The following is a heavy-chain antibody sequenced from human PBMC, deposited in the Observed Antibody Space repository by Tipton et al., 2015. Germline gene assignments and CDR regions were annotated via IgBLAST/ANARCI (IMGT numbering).Heavy chain of an antibody. CDR1: GFTFSSYA. V-gene: IGHV3-23*01. CDR3: AKDLGYCSSTSCFYYFDY. D-gene: IGHD2-2*01. CDR2: ISGAGGST. Sequence: SLRLSCAASGFTFSSYAMSWVRQAPGMGLAWVSAISGAGGSTYYADSVKGRFTISRDNSKSTLYLQMNSLRAEDTAVYYCAKDLGYCSSTSCFYYFDYWDQGTPVTVSS. J-gene: IGHJ4*02.